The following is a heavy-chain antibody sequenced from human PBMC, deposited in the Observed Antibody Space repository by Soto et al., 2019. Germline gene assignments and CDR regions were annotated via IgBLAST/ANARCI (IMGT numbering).Heavy chain of an antibody. D-gene: IGHD3-3*01. Sequence: GGSLRLSCAASGFTLSNFWMHWVRQVPGKGLVWVSRINDDGSRTKYADSVEGRLTISRDTAKNTLYLQMDSLRVEDTAVYYCVRDHHDYDFWSGNPRGYFDLWGRGALVTVSS. J-gene: IGHJ2*01. CDR2: INDDGSRT. V-gene: IGHV3-74*01. CDR1: GFTLSNFW. CDR3: VRDHHDYDFWSGNPRGYFDL.